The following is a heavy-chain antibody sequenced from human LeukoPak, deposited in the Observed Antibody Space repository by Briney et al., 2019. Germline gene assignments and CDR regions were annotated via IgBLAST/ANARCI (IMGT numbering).Heavy chain of an antibody. Sequence: GGSLRLSCAASGFTFDDYAMHWVRQAPGEGLEWVSGISWNSGSIGYADSVKGRFTISRDNAKNSLYLQMNSLRAEDTAVYYCARDGMLRGVFGRWGQGTLVSVSS. CDR1: GFTFDDYA. D-gene: IGHD3-10*01. CDR2: ISWNSGSI. V-gene: IGHV3-9*01. J-gene: IGHJ4*02. CDR3: ARDGMLRGVFGR.